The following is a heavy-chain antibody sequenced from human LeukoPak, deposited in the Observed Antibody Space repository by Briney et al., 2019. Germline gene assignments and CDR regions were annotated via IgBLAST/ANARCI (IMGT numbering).Heavy chain of an antibody. J-gene: IGHJ4*02. CDR3: ARGRNYYDSSGYAYGASDY. CDR1: GITFDDYA. V-gene: IGHV3-9*01. D-gene: IGHD3-22*01. CDR2: ISWNSGSI. Sequence: GGSLRLSCAASGITFDDYAMHWVRQAPGKGLEWVSGISWNSGSIGYADSVKGRFTISRDNAKNSLYLQMNSLRAEDTAVYYCARGRNYYDSSGYAYGASDYWGQGTLVTVSS.